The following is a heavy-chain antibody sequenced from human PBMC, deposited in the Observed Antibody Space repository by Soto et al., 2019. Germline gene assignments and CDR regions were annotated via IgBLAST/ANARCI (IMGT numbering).Heavy chain of an antibody. J-gene: IGHJ4*02. CDR1: GFPFSSYA. D-gene: IGHD2-2*01. CDR2: ISYDGSNK. CDR3: ARARLDTPALDY. V-gene: IGHV3-30-3*01. Sequence: GGALRLSFAAPGFPFSSYAMHWVRPAPGKGLEWVAVISYDGSNKYYADSVKGRFTISRDNSKNTRYLQMNSLRAEDTAVYYCARARLDTPALDYWGQETLVTVSS.